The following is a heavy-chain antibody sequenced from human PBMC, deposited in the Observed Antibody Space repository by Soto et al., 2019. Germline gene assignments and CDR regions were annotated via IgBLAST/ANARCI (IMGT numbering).Heavy chain of an antibody. CDR3: ARGLILWFGDLSRRGGYYYYMDV. CDR2: INDSGEI. V-gene: IGHV4-34*02. Sequence: QVQLQQWGAGLLKPSETLSLTCAVYGGSFSGYQWSWIRQTPGKGLEWIGGINDSGEINYNPSLKSGVTILVDAAKKQIYLKLSSVTAADTAVYFCARGLILWFGDLSRRGGYYYYMDVWGKGTTVTVSS. D-gene: IGHD3-10*01. J-gene: IGHJ6*03. CDR1: GGSFSGYQ.